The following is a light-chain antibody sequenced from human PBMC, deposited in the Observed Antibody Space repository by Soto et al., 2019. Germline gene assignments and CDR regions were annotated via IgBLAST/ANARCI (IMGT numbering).Light chain of an antibody. J-gene: IGKJ5*01. Sequence: EIVLTQSPATLSLSPGERATLSCRASQSVSSYLAWYQQKPGQAPRLLISGASSRATGIPDRFSGSGSGTDFTLTISRLQSEDFAVYYCQQYNNWPPITFGQGTRLEIK. CDR1: QSVSSY. CDR3: QQYNNWPPIT. V-gene: IGKV3D-15*01. CDR2: GAS.